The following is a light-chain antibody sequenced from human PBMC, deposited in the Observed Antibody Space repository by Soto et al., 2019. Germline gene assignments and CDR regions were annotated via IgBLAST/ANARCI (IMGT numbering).Light chain of an antibody. CDR3: QQSFSTPRT. CDR2: GAS. V-gene: IGKV1-39*01. J-gene: IGKJ1*01. Sequence: DIQMTQSPSTLSASVGDRVTITCRASQTISTYLNWYQQKPGKAPKLLIYGASSPQSGVPSRFSGSGSGTDFTLTISSLQPEDFGTYYCQQSFSTPRTFGQGTKVDIK. CDR1: QTISTY.